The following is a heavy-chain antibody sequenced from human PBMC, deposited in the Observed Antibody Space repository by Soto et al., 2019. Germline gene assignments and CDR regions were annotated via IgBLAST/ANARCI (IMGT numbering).Heavy chain of an antibody. CDR2: IHPGDSDT. CDR3: AKSEAVLLWFGPEIRSGGMDV. J-gene: IGHJ6*02. CDR1: GYSFANYW. V-gene: IGHV5-51*01. D-gene: IGHD3-10*01. Sequence: GESLKISCKGSGYSFANYWIGWVRQMPGKGLEWMGIIHPGDSDTRYSPSFQGQVTISADRSINTAYLQWSSLKASDTAMYYCAKSEAVLLWFGPEIRSGGMDVWGQGTTVTVSS.